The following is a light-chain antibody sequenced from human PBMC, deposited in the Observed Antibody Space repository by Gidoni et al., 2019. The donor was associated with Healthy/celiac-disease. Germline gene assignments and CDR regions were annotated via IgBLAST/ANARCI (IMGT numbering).Light chain of an antibody. CDR2: AAS. V-gene: IGKV1-8*01. CDR1: QGISSY. CDR3: QQYYSYLYP. J-gene: IGKJ2*01. Sequence: AIRMTQSPSSFSASTGDRVTITCRASQGISSYLAWYQQKPGKAPKLLIYAASTLQSGVPSRFSGSGSGTDFTLTISCLQSEDFATYYFQQYYSYLYPFGQGTKLEIK.